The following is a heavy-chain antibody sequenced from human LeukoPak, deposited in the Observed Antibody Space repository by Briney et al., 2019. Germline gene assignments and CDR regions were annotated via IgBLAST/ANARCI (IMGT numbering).Heavy chain of an antibody. CDR2: IRYDGSNK. J-gene: IGHJ6*02. CDR1: GFTFSSYG. V-gene: IGHV3-30*02. D-gene: IGHD6-19*01. CDR3: AKDMYSSGWYGGYYYYYGMDV. Sequence: GGSLRLSCAASGFTFSSYGMHWVRQAPGKGLEWVAFIRYDGSNKYYADSVKGRFTISRDSSKNTLYLQMNSLRAEDTAVYYCAKDMYSSGWYGGYYYYYGMDVWGQRTTVTVSS.